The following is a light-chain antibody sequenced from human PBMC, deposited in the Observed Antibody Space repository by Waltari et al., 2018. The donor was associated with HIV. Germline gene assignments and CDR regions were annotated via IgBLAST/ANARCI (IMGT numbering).Light chain of an antibody. CDR2: EVS. J-gene: IGLJ2*01. Sequence: QSALTQPPSASGSPGQSVTISCTGTSSDVGGYNYVSWYQQHPDKAPKLMIYEVSKWPSGVPDRFSGSKSGNTASLTVSGLQAEDEADYYCSSYAGSNVIFGGGTKLTVL. CDR3: SSYAGSNVI. V-gene: IGLV2-8*01. CDR1: SSDVGGYNY.